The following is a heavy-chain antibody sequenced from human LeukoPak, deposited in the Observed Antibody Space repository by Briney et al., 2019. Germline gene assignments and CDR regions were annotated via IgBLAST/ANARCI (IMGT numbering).Heavy chain of an antibody. CDR1: GSSISGGGYY. CDR3: ARDTGTWYFDL. CDR2: IHYTGST. J-gene: IGHJ2*01. Sequence: SQTLSLTCTVSGSSISGGGYYWSWIRHHPGKGLEWIGYIHYTGSTSYNPSLRSRVTISVDTSKSQFSLNLSSVTAADTAVYYCARDTGTWYFDLWGRGTLVTVSS. V-gene: IGHV4-31*03. D-gene: IGHD4-17*01.